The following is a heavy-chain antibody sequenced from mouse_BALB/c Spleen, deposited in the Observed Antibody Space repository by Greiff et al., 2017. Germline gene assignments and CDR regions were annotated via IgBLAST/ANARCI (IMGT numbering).Heavy chain of an antibody. Sequence: EVMLVESGGGLVKPGGSLKLSCAASGFTFSSYAMSWVRQTPEKRLEWVASISSGGSTYYPDSVKGRFTISRDNARNILYLQMSSLRSEDTAMYYCARGGVRLGDYAMDYWGQGTSVTVSS. D-gene: IGHD2-14*01. CDR3: ARGGVRLGDYAMDY. CDR2: ISSGGST. V-gene: IGHV5-6-5*01. J-gene: IGHJ4*01. CDR1: GFTFSSYA.